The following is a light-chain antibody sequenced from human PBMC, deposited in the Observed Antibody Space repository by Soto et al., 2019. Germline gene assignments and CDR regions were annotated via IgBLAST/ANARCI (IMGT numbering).Light chain of an antibody. CDR1: QSISSW. J-gene: IGKJ1*01. CDR3: QQYETFSGT. CDR2: DAS. Sequence: DIQMTQSPSALSASVGDRATITRRASQSISSWLAWYQQKPGKAPKLLIYDASTLQSGVPSRYSGSGSGTKFTLTIASLQPDDFATYYCQQYETFSGTFGPGTKVDIK. V-gene: IGKV1-5*01.